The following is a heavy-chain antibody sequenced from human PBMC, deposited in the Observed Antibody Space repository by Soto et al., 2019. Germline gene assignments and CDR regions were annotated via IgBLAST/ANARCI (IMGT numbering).Heavy chain of an antibody. CDR1: GGSISSSNW. Sequence: SETLSLTCAVSGGSISSSNWWSWVRQPPGKGLEWIGGIYHSGSTNYNPSLKSRVTMSVDNSKNHFSLKLSSVTAADTAVYYCARAGGYYYDSRGYYGAFDYWGQGTLVTVSS. CDR2: IYHSGST. V-gene: IGHV4-4*02. CDR3: ARAGGYYYDSRGYYGAFDY. D-gene: IGHD3-22*01. J-gene: IGHJ4*02.